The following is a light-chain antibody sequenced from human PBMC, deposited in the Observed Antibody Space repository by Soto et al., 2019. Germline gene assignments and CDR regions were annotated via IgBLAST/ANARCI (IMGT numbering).Light chain of an antibody. Sequence: EIVLTQSPGTLSLSPGERATLSCRASQSLSSSYLGWYQQKPGQAPRLLIYGASSRATGIPDRFSGSGSGTDFTLTISRLEPEDFVVYYCQQYGSSSLTFGGGTKVEIK. CDR2: GAS. J-gene: IGKJ4*01. V-gene: IGKV3-20*01. CDR3: QQYGSSSLT. CDR1: QSLSSSY.